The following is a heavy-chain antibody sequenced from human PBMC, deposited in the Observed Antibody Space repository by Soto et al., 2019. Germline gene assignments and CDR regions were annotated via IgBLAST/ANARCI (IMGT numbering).Heavy chain of an antibody. D-gene: IGHD3-9*01. CDR2: ISGSGGST. J-gene: IGHJ1*01. CDR3: AKDVHYDIVTGIEYFHH. Sequence: SGGSLRLSCAASGFTFSSYAMSWVRQAPGKGLEWVSAISGSGGSTYYADSVKGRFTISRDNSKNTLFLQMNSLRAEDTAVYYCAKDVHYDIVTGIEYFHHWAQGTLVTVSS. CDR1: GFTFSSYA. V-gene: IGHV3-23*01.